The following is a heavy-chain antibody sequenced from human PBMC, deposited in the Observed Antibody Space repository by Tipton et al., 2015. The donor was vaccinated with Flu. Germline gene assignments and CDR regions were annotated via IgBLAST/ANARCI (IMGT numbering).Heavy chain of an antibody. CDR2: IASRSGTI. J-gene: IGHJ3*01. D-gene: IGHD3-16*01. V-gene: IGHV3-48*04. CDR3: VRGLGDYDRNDAFDV. Sequence: SPRLSCAASGFTFNIYSMNWVRQAPGEGLEWVSHIASRSGTIYYADSVKGRFTISRDNAKNSLYLQMNSLRAEDTAVYYCVRGLGDYDRNDAFDVWGQGAVVTVSS. CDR1: GFTFNIYS.